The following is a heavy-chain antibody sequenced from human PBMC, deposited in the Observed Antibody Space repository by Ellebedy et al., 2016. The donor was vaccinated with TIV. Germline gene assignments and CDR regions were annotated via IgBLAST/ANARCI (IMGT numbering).Heavy chain of an antibody. Sequence: MPSETLSLTCTVSGGSITNDGYHWGWIRQTPGRGLEWVGTIHSSGLTYYNPSLKSRVTISADTSKAQVSLKLISVPAADTAIYYCASDSNNIRWFYFWGQGTLVTVSS. CDR1: GGSITNDGYH. V-gene: IGHV4-39*07. D-gene: IGHD1-14*01. CDR2: IHSSGLT. CDR3: ASDSNNIRWFYF. J-gene: IGHJ5*01.